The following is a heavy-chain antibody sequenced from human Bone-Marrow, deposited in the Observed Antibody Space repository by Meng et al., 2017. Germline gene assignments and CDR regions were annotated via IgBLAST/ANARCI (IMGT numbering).Heavy chain of an antibody. CDR2: ISGSSSTI. CDR1: GVRFSDYY. Sequence: GGSLRLSCAASGVRFSDYYMTWIRQAPGKGLEWISYISGSSSTIYYADSVKGRFTISRDNAKKSLYLQMNSLRADDTAVYYCARDGGNYYYYGMDVWGQGTTVTVSS. J-gene: IGHJ6*02. CDR3: ARDGGNYYYYGMDV. V-gene: IGHV3-11*01. D-gene: IGHD3-16*01.